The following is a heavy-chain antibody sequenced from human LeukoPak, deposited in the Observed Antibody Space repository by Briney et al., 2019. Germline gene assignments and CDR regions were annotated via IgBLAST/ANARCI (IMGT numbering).Heavy chain of an antibody. V-gene: IGHV7-4-1*02. J-gene: IGHJ4*02. Sequence: ASVKVSRKASGYPFSAHFLNWVRQAPGQGLEWMGNIDTTTGNPRYAQDFTGRFVFSLDTSVSTAYLQITSLKADDTAAYYCVRGTPTPGMDYWGQGTQVTVPS. D-gene: IGHD3-10*01. CDR1: GYPFSAHF. CDR3: VRGTPTPGMDY. CDR2: IDTTTGNP.